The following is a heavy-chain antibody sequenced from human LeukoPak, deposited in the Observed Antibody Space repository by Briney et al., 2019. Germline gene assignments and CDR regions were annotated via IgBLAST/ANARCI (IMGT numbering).Heavy chain of an antibody. CDR1: GFTFSSYS. V-gene: IGHV3-21*01. CDR2: ISSSSSYI. Sequence: GGSLRLSCAASGFTFSSYSMNWVRQAPGKGPEWVSSISSSSSYIYYADSVKGRFTISRDNAKNSLYLQMNSLRAEDTAVYYCARGGAKWELLSGAFDIWGQGTMVTVSS. D-gene: IGHD1-26*01. CDR3: ARGGAKWELLSGAFDI. J-gene: IGHJ3*02.